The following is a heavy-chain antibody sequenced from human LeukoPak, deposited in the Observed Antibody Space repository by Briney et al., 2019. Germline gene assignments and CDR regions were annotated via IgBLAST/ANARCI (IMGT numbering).Heavy chain of an antibody. CDR1: GFTFDDCA. V-gene: IGHV3-20*01. Sequence: GGSLRLSCAASGFTFDDCAMHWVRQAPGKGLEWVSGINWNGGSTGYADSVKGRFTISRDNAKNSLYLQMNSLRAEDTALYHCARGMGATDLTLYFDYWGQGTLVTVSS. J-gene: IGHJ4*02. CDR3: ARGMGATDLTLYFDY. D-gene: IGHD1-26*01. CDR2: INWNGGST.